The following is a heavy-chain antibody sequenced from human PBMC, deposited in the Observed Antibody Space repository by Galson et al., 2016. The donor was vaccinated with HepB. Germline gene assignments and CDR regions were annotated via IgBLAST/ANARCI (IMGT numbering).Heavy chain of an antibody. Sequence: QSGAEVKKSGESLKISCKASGYSFSSYWSGWVRQMPGKGLEWIGIIYPGDSDVKYSPSFEGQVTISADKSINTAYLQWSSLKASDTAVYYCARLRDWVDGFYYFDFWGQGTLVTVSS. V-gene: IGHV5-51*01. CDR3: ARLRDWVDGFYYFDF. CDR2: IYPGDSDV. J-gene: IGHJ4*02. D-gene: IGHD2-21*02. CDR1: GYSFSSYW.